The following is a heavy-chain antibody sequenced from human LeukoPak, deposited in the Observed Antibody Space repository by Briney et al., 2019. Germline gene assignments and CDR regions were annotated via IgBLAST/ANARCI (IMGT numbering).Heavy chain of an antibody. CDR3: ARAARGYSYGSYWFDP. J-gene: IGHJ5*02. D-gene: IGHD5-18*01. Sequence: ASVKVSCKASGGTFSSYAISWVRQAPGQGLEWMGGIVPIFGTANYAQKFQGRVTMTRDTSISTAYMELSRLRSDDTAVYYCARAARGYSYGSYWFDPWGQGTLVTVSS. V-gene: IGHV1-69*05. CDR2: IVPIFGTA. CDR1: GGTFSSYA.